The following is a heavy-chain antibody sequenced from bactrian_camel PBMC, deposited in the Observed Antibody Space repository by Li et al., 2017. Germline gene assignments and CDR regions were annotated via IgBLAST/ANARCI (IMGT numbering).Heavy chain of an antibody. CDR3: TKAGCRGRRCSTADFAS. CDR1: GFTFSNYY. D-gene: IGHD5*01. V-gene: IGHV3-2*01. Sequence: HVQLVESGGGLVQPGGSLRLSCVASGFTFSNYYMSWVRQAPGKGLEWVSTIYSDGSNTYYADSVKGRFTISRDNAKNTVYLQMNSLKPEDTAMYYCTKAGCRGRRCSTADFASWGQGTQVTVS. CDR2: IYSDGSNT. J-gene: IGHJ6*01.